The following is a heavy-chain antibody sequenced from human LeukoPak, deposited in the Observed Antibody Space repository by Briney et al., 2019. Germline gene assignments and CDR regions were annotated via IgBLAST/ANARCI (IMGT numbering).Heavy chain of an antibody. J-gene: IGHJ3*02. V-gene: IGHV3-30*04. CDR1: GFTFSSYA. CDR3: ARDRTAEAFDI. CDR2: ISYDGSKK. Sequence: GGSLTLSCAASGFTFSSYAMHWVRQAPSKGLEWVEVISYDGSKKDYADSVKGRFTIYRDNSKNTLYLQMKSLRAEDKAVYYCARDRTAEAFDIWGQGTMVTVSS. D-gene: IGHD5-18*01.